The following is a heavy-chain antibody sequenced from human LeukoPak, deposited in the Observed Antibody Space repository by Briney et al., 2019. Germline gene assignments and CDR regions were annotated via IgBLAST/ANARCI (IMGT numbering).Heavy chain of an antibody. CDR1: GFTFSSYA. CDR2: VSGSGGST. V-gene: IGHV3-23*01. CDR3: AKSSEVVVAATLFDY. Sequence: GGSLRLSCAASGFTFSSYAMSWVRQAPGKGLEWVSGVSGSGGSTYYADSVKGRFTISRDNSKNTLYLQMNSLRAEDTAVYYCAKSSEVVVAATLFDYWGQGTLVNVSS. J-gene: IGHJ4*02. D-gene: IGHD2-15*01.